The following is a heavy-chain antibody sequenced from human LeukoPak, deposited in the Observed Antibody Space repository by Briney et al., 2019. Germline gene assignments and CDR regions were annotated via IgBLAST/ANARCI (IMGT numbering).Heavy chain of an antibody. CDR1: GFTVSSND. CDR2: IYSGGNT. V-gene: IGHV3-66*01. Sequence: PGGSLRLSCAASGFTVSSNDMTWARQTPGKGLEWVSIIYSGGNTYYADSVKGRFTVSRDTSKNTLYLQMNSLRAEDPAVFYCARDRPRDGYFDYWGQRTLVTVSS. J-gene: IGHJ4*02. CDR3: ARDRPRDGYFDY. D-gene: IGHD5-24*01.